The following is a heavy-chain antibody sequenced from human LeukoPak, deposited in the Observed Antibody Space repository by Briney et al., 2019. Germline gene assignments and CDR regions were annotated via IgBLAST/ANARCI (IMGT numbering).Heavy chain of an antibody. CDR2: IRYDGSNK. J-gene: IGHJ6*03. D-gene: IGHD2-2*01. CDR1: GFTFSSYG. Sequence: GGSLRLSCAASGFTFSSYGMHWVRQAPGKGLEWVAFIRYDGSNKYYADSVKGRFTISRDNAKNSLYLQMNSLRAEDTAVYYCAREGCSSTSCYANYYYMDVWGKGTTVTVSS. V-gene: IGHV3-30*02. CDR3: AREGCSSTSCYANYYYMDV.